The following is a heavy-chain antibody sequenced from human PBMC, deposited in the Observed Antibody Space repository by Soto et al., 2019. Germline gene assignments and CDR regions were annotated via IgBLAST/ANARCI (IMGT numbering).Heavy chain of an antibody. Sequence: ASVKVSCKASGYTFTSCGISWVRQAPGQGLEWMGWISAYNGNTNYAQKLQGRVTMTTDTSTSTAYMELRSLRSDDTAVYYCATTPLRITGPECTFDYWGQGTLVTVSS. CDR1: GYTFTSCG. CDR3: ATTPLRITGPECTFDY. V-gene: IGHV1-18*04. J-gene: IGHJ4*02. D-gene: IGHD1-20*01. CDR2: ISAYNGNT.